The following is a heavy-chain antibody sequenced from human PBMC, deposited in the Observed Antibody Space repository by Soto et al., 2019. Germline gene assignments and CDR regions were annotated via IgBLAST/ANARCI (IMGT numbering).Heavy chain of an antibody. CDR1: GFTFSSYW. D-gene: IGHD3-22*01. CDR2: IKQDGSEK. CDR3: ARDFPLYDSSGYYYVICDY. Sequence: GGSLRLSCAASGFTFSSYWMSWVRQAPGKGLEWVANIKQDGSEKYYVDSVKGRFTISRVNAKNSLYLQMNSLRAEDTAVYYCARDFPLYDSSGYYYVICDYWGQGTLVTVSS. V-gene: IGHV3-7*03. J-gene: IGHJ4*02.